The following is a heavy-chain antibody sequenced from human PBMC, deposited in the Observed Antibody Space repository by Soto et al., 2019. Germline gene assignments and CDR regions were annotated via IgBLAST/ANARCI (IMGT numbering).Heavy chain of an antibody. J-gene: IGHJ4*02. V-gene: IGHV3-23*01. D-gene: IGHD2-15*01. CDR1: GFTFSSYA. CDR3: AKDRGGRPSIKTTPFDY. CDR2: ISGSGGST. Sequence: GGSLRLSCAASGFTFSSYAMSWVRQAPGKGLEWVSAISGSGGSTYYADSVKGRFTISRDNSKNTLYLQMNSLRAEDTAVYYCAKDRGGRPSIKTTPFDYWGQGTLVTVSS.